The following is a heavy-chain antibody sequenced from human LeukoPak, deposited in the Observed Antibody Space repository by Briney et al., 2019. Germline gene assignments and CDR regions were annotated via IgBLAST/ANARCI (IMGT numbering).Heavy chain of an antibody. CDR3: AKDPLGSSEY. V-gene: IGHV3-23*01. CDR1: GFTFSSYA. D-gene: IGHD3-10*01. Sequence: GGSLRLSCAASGFTFSSYAMSWVRQVPGKGLEWVSGINGGGGTTHYADSVKGRFTVSRDNSKNTLYLQMNSLRAEDTAVYYCAKDPLGSSEYWGQGTLATVSS. CDR2: INGGGGTT. J-gene: IGHJ4*02.